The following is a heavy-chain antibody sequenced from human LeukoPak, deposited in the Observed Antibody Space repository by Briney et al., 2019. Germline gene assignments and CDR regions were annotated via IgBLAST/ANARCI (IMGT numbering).Heavy chain of an antibody. CDR3: ARKLELPDY. D-gene: IGHD1-7*01. Sequence: ASVKVSCKASGGTFSSYAISWVRQAPGQGLEWMGGIIPIFGTANYAQKFQGRVTITADKSTSTAYMELSSLRSDDTAMYYCARKLELPDYWGQGTLVTVSS. V-gene: IGHV1-69*06. CDR2: IIPIFGTA. J-gene: IGHJ4*02. CDR1: GGTFSSYA.